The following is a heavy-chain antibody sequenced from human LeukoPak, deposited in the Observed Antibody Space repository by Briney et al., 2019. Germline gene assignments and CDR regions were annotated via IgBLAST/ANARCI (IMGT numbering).Heavy chain of an antibody. D-gene: IGHD6-13*01. CDR2: IIPILGIA. CDR1: GGTFSSYA. J-gene: IGHJ4*02. V-gene: IGHV1-69*04. CDR3: ASGGGSSSGKDY. Sequence: SVKVSCKASGGTFSSYAISWVRQAPGQGLEWMGRIIPILGIANYAQKFQGRVTITADKSTSTAYMELSSLRSEDTAVYYCASGGGSSSGKDYWGQGTLVTVSS.